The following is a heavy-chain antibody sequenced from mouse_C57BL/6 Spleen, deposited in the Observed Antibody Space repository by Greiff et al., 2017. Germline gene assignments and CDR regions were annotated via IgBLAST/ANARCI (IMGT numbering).Heavy chain of an antibody. J-gene: IGHJ4*01. CDR1: GYTFTDYY. Sequence: QVQLQQSGAELVRPGASVKLSCKASGYTFTDYYINWVKQRPGQGLEWIARIYPGSGNTYYNEKFKGKATLTAEKSSSTAYMQLSSLTSEDSAVYFCARWEDYDVEGDYWGQGTSVTVSS. CDR2: IYPGSGNT. V-gene: IGHV1-76*01. D-gene: IGHD2-4*01. CDR3: ARWEDYDVEGDY.